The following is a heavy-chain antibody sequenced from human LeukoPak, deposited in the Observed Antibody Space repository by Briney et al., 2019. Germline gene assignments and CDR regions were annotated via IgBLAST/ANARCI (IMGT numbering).Heavy chain of an antibody. J-gene: IGHJ4*02. CDR3: ARVPRYCSGSSCYYFDY. CDR2: ISPSSGTI. V-gene: IGHV3-48*01. D-gene: IGHD2-15*01. CDR1: GFTFSTYS. Sequence: PGGSLRLSCAASGFTFSTYSMNWVRQAPGKGLEWVSYISPSSGTIFYADSVKGRFTISRDNAKNTLYLQMNSLRAEDTAVYYCARVPRYCSGSSCYYFDYWGQGTLVTVSS.